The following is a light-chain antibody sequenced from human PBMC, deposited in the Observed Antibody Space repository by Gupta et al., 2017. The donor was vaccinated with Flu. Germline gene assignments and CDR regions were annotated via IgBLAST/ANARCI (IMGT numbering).Light chain of an antibody. J-gene: IGLJ2*01. CDR3: SSYAGNYNLV. CDR2: EVS. CDR1: SSDVGSYNY. Sequence: QSALTQPPSGSGSLGQSVTISCTGTSSDVGSYNYVSWYQQHPGKVPKLLIYEVSKRPSGVPDRFSGSKAGNTASLTVSGLQVEDESVFYCSSYAGNYNLVFGGGTKVTVL. V-gene: IGLV2-8*01.